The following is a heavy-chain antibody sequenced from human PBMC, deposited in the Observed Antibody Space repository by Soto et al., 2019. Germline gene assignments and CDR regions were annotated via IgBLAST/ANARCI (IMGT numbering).Heavy chain of an antibody. Sequence: EVQLLESGGGLVQPGGSLRLSCAASGFTFSDYAMSWVRQAPGKGLEWVSVISVSGGSTYYVDSVKGRFTISRDNSKNTLYLQMNSLRAEDTAVYYCAKSHVFQYYYYGMDVWGQGTTVTVSS. V-gene: IGHV3-23*01. CDR1: GFTFSDYA. CDR3: AKSHVFQYYYYGMDV. D-gene: IGHD3-9*01. CDR2: ISVSGGST. J-gene: IGHJ6*02.